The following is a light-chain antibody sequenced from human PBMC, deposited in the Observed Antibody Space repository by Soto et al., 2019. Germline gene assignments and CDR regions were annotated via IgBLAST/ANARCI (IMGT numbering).Light chain of an antibody. J-gene: IGKJ5*01. Sequence: EIVMTQSPATLSVSAGERATLSCRASQSVGSDLAWYQHKPGQAPRLLISGASRRATGIPDRFSGAGSGTDFTLTISRLEPEDFALYYCQQHDILPITFGQGTRLEI. CDR3: QQHDILPIT. V-gene: IGKV3-20*01. CDR1: QSVGSD. CDR2: GAS.